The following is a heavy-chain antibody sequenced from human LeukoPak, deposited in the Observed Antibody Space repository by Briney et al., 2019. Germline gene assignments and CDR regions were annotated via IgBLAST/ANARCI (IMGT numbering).Heavy chain of an antibody. Sequence: GGSLRLSCAASGFTFSSYSMNWVRQAPGKGLEWISYISSSGTTMFYADSVKGRFTISRDNAKNSLYLQLNSLRAEDTAVYYCARDTYGSGSYYNAPLDYWGQGTLVTVSS. CDR1: GFTFSSYS. V-gene: IGHV3-48*01. CDR3: ARDTYGSGSYYNAPLDY. D-gene: IGHD3-10*01. CDR2: ISSSGTTM. J-gene: IGHJ4*02.